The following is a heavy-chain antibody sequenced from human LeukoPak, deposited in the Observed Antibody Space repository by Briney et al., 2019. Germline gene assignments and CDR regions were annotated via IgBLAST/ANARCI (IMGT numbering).Heavy chain of an antibody. J-gene: IGHJ4*02. CDR2: INTNRFGT. CDR3: ARDFGNDPYY. CDR1: GYTFTDSY. D-gene: IGHD4-23*01. V-gene: IGHV1-2*02. Sequence: SVTVSCKASGYTFTDSYMLWVRQAPGQGLEWMRWINTNRFGTKYAQKFQGRITKTRDTSISTSYMDLSTLGSDDTAVYNCARDFGNDPYYWGQLTMVTVAS.